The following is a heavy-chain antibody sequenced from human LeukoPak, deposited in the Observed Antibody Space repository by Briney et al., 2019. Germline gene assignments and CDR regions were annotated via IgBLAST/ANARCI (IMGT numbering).Heavy chain of an antibody. CDR1: GYSISSGYY. J-gene: IGHJ4*02. CDR3: ARRGEGFDY. CDR2: IYYSGST. Sequence: SETLSLTCAVSGYSISSGYYWGWIRQPPGKGLEWIGSIYYSGSTYYNPSLKSRVTISVDTSRNQFSLKLSSVTAADTAVYYCARRGEGFDYWGQGTLVTVSS. V-gene: IGHV4-38-2*01.